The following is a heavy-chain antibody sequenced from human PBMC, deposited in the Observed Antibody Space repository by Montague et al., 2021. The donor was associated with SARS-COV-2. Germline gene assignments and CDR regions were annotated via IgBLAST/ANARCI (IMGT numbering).Heavy chain of an antibody. Sequence: SETLSLICALNGWSFSIYYWTWIRQSAGKGLEWIGGITQAGRTTSNPSLRSRLTMSVDTSRKQSSLKLRSVTAADTAVYYCAMGFHCNGVNFYDWDLDSWGKGTLVTVSS. D-gene: IGHD2-15*01. J-gene: IGHJ4*02. CDR3: AMGFHCNGVNFYDWDLDS. CDR2: ITQAGRT. V-gene: IGHV4-34*01. CDR1: GWSFSIYY.